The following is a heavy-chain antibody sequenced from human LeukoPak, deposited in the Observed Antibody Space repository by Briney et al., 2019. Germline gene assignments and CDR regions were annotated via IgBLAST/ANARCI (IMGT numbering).Heavy chain of an antibody. J-gene: IGHJ4*02. V-gene: IGHV1-8*01. Sequence: ASVKVSCTASGYTFTSYDINWVRQATGQGLEWMGWMNPNSGNTGYAHKFQGRVTMTRNTSISTAYMELSSLRSEGTAVYYCATSYSSSSSEIDYWGQGTLVTVSS. CDR1: GYTFTSYD. CDR2: MNPNSGNT. CDR3: ATSYSSSSSEIDY. D-gene: IGHD6-6*01.